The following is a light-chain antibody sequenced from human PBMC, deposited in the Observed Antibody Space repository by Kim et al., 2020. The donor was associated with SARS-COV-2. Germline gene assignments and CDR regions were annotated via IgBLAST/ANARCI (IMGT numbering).Light chain of an antibody. CDR1: SLRSYY. V-gene: IGLV3-19*01. CDR3: NSRDSSGNHLV. Sequence: ALGQTVRITCQGESLRSYYASWYQQKPGQAPVLVIYDKNNRPSGIPDRFSGSSSGNTASLTITGAQAEDEADYYCNSRDSSGNHLVFGGGTQLTVL. J-gene: IGLJ3*02. CDR2: DKN.